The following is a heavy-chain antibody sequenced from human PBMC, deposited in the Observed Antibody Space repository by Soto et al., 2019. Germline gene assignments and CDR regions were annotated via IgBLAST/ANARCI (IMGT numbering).Heavy chain of an antibody. J-gene: IGHJ6*03. D-gene: IGHD5-18*01. CDR3: ARVNVDTATKGYYMDV. Sequence: GGSLRLSCAASGFTFDDYAMHWVRQAPGKGLEWVSGISWNSGSIGYADSVKGRFTISRDNAKNSLYLQMNSLRAEDTALYYCARVNVDTATKGYYMDVWGKGTTVTVSS. CDR2: ISWNSGSI. V-gene: IGHV3-9*01. CDR1: GFTFDDYA.